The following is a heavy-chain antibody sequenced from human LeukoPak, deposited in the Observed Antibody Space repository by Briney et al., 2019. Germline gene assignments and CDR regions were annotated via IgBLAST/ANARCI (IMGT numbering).Heavy chain of an antibody. Sequence: GGSLRLSCAASGFTFSSYAMSWVRRAPGKGLEWVSAISGSGGSTYYADSVKGRFTISRDNSKNTLYLQMNSLRAEDTAVYYCAKSGRITMIVVVITSFDYWGQGTLVTVSS. J-gene: IGHJ4*02. V-gene: IGHV3-23*01. CDR1: GFTFSSYA. CDR3: AKSGRITMIVVVITSFDY. CDR2: ISGSGGST. D-gene: IGHD3-22*01.